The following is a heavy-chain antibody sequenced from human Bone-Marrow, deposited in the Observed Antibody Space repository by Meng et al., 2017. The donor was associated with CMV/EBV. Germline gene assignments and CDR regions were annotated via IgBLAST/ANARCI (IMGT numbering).Heavy chain of an antibody. V-gene: IGHV4-61*01. D-gene: IGHD6-19*01. Sequence: GSLRLSCTVSGGSVSSGSYYWSWIRQPPGKGLEWIGYIYYSGSTNYNPSLKSRVTISVDTSKNQFSLKLSSVTAADTAVYYCARVEMPGYSSGWIISEYFQHWGQGTLVTVSS. CDR3: ARVEMPGYSSGWIISEYFQH. CDR2: IYYSGST. J-gene: IGHJ1*01. CDR1: GGSVSSGSYY.